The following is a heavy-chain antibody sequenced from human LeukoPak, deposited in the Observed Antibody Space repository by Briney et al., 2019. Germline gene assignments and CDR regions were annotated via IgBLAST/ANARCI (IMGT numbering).Heavy chain of an antibody. CDR3: ATLTTANAFDI. V-gene: IGHV3-30*19. CDR1: GFIFSSYG. Sequence: GRSLRLSCAASGFIFSSYGMHWVRQAPGKGLEWVAVIWYDGSNKYYADSVKGRFTISRDNSKNTLYLQMNSLRAEDTAVYYCATLTTANAFDIWGQGTMVTVSS. D-gene: IGHD4-11*01. CDR2: IWYDGSNK. J-gene: IGHJ3*02.